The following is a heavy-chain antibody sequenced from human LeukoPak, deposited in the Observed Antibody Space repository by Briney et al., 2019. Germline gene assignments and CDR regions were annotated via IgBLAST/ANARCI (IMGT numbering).Heavy chain of an antibody. J-gene: IGHJ3*02. CDR3: ARGSYYGSSGYPTDAFDI. V-gene: IGHV3-53*01. CDR2: IYSGGST. Sequence: AGGSLRLSCAASGFTVSSNYMSWVRQAPGKGLEWVSVIYSGGSTYYADSVKGRFTISRDNSKNTLYLQMNSLRAEDTAVYYCARGSYYGSSGYPTDAFDIWGQGAMVTVSS. D-gene: IGHD3-22*01. CDR1: GFTVSSNY.